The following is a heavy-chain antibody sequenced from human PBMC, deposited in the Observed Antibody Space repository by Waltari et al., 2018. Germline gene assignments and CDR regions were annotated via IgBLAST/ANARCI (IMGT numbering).Heavy chain of an antibody. CDR1: GGSFSGYY. CDR2: INHSGST. J-gene: IGHJ4*02. CDR3: ASGRSEKKWLRFDSQGLRY. Sequence: QVQLQQWGAGLLKPSETLSLTCAVYGGSFSGYYWSWIRQPTGTGLEWIGEINHSGSTNYNPSLKSRVTISVDTSKNQFSLKLSSVTAADTAVYYCASGRSEKKWLRFDSQGLRYWGQGTLVTVSS. V-gene: IGHV4-34*01. D-gene: IGHD5-12*01.